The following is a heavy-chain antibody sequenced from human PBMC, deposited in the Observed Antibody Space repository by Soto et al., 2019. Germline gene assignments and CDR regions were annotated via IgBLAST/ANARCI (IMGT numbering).Heavy chain of an antibody. D-gene: IGHD3-9*01. CDR3: ARLVLILRYFDWLSTYFDY. J-gene: IGHJ4*02. CDR2: IYYSGST. Sequence: SETLCLTSTVSGGSISSSSYYWGWIQQPPGKGLEWIGSIYYSGSTYYNPSLKSRVTISVDTSKNQFSLKLSSVTAADTAVYYCARLVLILRYFDWLSTYFDYWGQGTLVTVSS. V-gene: IGHV4-39*01. CDR1: GGSISSSSYY.